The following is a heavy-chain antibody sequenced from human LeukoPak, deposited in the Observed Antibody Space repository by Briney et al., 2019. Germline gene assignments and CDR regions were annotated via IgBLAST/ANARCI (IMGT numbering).Heavy chain of an antibody. D-gene: IGHD3-16*01. CDR3: ARDLYGDYFDY. CDR2: INAGNENT. J-gene: IGHJ4*02. Sequence: ASVNVSCKASGYTFSRYGMHWVRQAPGQRLEWMGWINAGNENTKYSQKFQGRVSITRDTSASTAYMELSSLTSEDTAVYYCARDLYGDYFDYWGQGTLVTVSS. V-gene: IGHV1-3*01. CDR1: GYTFSRYG.